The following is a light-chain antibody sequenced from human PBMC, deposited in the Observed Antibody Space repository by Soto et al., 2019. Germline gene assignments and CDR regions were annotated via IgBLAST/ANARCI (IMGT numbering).Light chain of an antibody. Sequence: QSVLTQPPSVSGAPGQRVTISCTGSYSNIGGGYDVHWYQQLPGTAPRLLVTGKNNRPSGIPDRFSGSKSGTSVSLAITGLQADDEADYYCQTYDYSLTAIVFGGGTKLTVL. CDR3: QTYDYSLTAIV. V-gene: IGLV1-40*01. J-gene: IGLJ3*02. CDR2: GKN. CDR1: YSNIGGGYD.